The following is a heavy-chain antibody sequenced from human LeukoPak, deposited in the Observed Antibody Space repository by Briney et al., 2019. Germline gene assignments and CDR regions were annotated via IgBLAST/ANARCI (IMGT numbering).Heavy chain of an antibody. CDR2: INPNSGGT. Sequence: ASVKVSCKASGYTFTGYYMHWVRQAPGQGLEWMGWINPNSGGTNYAQKFQGRVTMTRDTSISTAYMELSRLRSDDTAVYYCARLGYRGYSSGWYLRRRDAFDIWGQGTMVTVSS. V-gene: IGHV1-2*02. J-gene: IGHJ3*02. D-gene: IGHD6-19*01. CDR3: ARLGYRGYSSGWYLRRRDAFDI. CDR1: GYTFTGYY.